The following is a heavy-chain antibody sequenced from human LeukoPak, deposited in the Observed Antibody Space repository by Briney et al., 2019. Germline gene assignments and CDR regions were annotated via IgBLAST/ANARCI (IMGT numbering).Heavy chain of an antibody. V-gene: IGHV3-64*01. Sequence: PGGSLRLSCAASGFTFSSYAMHWVRQAPGKGLEYVSAISSNGGSTYYANSVKGRFTISRDNSKNTLYLQMGSLRAEDMAVYYCARGVVKSRPAPANYFDYWGQGTLVTVSS. CDR2: ISSNGGST. CDR3: ARGVVKSRPAPANYFDY. D-gene: IGHD2-2*01. J-gene: IGHJ4*02. CDR1: GFTFSSYA.